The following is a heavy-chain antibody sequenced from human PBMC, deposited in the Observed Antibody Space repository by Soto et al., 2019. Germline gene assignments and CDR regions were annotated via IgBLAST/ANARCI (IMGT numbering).Heavy chain of an antibody. CDR2: ISAYNGNT. CDR1: GYTFTSYG. CDR3: ARVNYDFWGGSLPKKNWFDP. Sequence: ASVKVSCKASGYTFTSYGISWVRQAPGQGLEWMGWISAYNGNTNYAQKLQGRVTMTTDTSTSTAYMELRSLRSDDTAVYYCARVNYDFWGGSLPKKNWFDPWGQGTLVTVSS. J-gene: IGHJ5*02. V-gene: IGHV1-18*01. D-gene: IGHD3-3*01.